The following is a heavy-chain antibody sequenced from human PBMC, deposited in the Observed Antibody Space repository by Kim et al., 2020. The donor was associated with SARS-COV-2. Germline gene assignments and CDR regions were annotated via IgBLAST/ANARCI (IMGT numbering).Heavy chain of an antibody. CDR2: IYYSGST. CDR3: ARERIVVLPAAMPLYYGMDV. CDR1: GGSISSGAYY. V-gene: IGHV4-31*03. Sequence: SETLSLTCTVSGGSISSGAYYWSWIRQHPGKGLEWIGYIYYSGSTYYNPSLKSRVTISVDTSKNQFSLKLSSVTAADTAVFYCARERIVVLPAAMPLYYGMDVWGQGTTVTVSS. J-gene: IGHJ6*02. D-gene: IGHD2-2*01.